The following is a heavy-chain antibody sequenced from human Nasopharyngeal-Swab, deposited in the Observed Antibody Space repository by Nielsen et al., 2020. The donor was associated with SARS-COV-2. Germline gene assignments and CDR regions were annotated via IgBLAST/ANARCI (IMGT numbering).Heavy chain of an antibody. V-gene: IGHV4-59*01. Sequence: SETLSLTCTVSGGSISTYYWTWIRQPPGKSLEWIGYIDYSGSTNYNPSLKSRVTMSVVTSEKQFSLKLNSVTAADTAVYYCARGGDGGLAHFDYWGQGNLVTVSS. CDR1: GGSISTYY. D-gene: IGHD2-21*01. J-gene: IGHJ4*02. CDR3: ARGGDGGLAHFDY. CDR2: IDYSGST.